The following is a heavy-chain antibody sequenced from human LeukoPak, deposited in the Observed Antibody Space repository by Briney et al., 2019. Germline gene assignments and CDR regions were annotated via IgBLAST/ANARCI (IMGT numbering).Heavy chain of an antibody. V-gene: IGHV3-30-3*01. D-gene: IGHD4-23*01. CDR1: GFTFRSYV. CDR2: ISYEDGSNK. CDR3: ATDYAGNSLWYYYGLGV. J-gene: IGHJ6*02. Sequence: GGSLRLSCAASGFTFRSYVMHWVRQAPGKGLEWVAAISYEDGSNKYYADSVKGRFTISRDNSKNTVYLQVNSLRAEDTAVYYCATDYAGNSLWYYYGLGVWGQGTTVTVS.